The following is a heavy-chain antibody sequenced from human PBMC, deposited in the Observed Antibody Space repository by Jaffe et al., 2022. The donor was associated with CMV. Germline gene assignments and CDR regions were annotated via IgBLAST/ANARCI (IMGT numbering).Heavy chain of an antibody. CDR1: DFTVSNNY. CDR2: IYTAGST. J-gene: IGHJ6*02. V-gene: IGHV3-53*01. Sequence: EVQLVESGGGLIQPGGSLRLSCAASDFTVSNNYMSWVRQAPGKGLEWVSIIYTAGSTYYADSVKGRFTISRDNSKNTLYLQMNNLRADDTAVYYCARHSGGSGSRGLSYFLYGLDVWGHGTTVTVSS. D-gene: IGHD3-10*01. CDR3: ARHSGGSGSRGLSYFLYGLDV.